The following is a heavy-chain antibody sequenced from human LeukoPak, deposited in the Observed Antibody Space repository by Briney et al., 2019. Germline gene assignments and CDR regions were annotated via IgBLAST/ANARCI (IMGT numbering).Heavy chain of an antibody. CDR1: GYTFSTYW. J-gene: IGHJ4*02. Sequence: GESLKISCKAFGYTFSTYWIGWVRQVPGKGLEWMGIIYPGDSDTRYSPSFQGQVTFSVDKSITTAYLQWNSLKASDTAMYYCATHLGSQAYWGQGTLVTVSS. CDR2: IYPGDSDT. D-gene: IGHD3-10*01. CDR3: ATHLGSQAY. V-gene: IGHV5-51*01.